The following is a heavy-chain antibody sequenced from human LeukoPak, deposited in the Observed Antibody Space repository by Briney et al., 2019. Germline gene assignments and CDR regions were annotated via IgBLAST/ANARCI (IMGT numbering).Heavy chain of an antibody. CDR1: GYTFTSYV. D-gene: IGHD3-3*01. V-gene: IGHV1-3*03. Sequence: ASVKVSCKASGYTFTSYVIHWVRQAPGQRLEWMGWINAGNGNTKYSQEFQDRVTITRDTSASTAYKELSSLRSEDMAVYYCARARYETRIWPKSRYDYYHYMDVWGKGTTVTISS. CDR3: ARARYETRIWPKSRYDYYHYMDV. CDR2: INAGNGNT. J-gene: IGHJ6*03.